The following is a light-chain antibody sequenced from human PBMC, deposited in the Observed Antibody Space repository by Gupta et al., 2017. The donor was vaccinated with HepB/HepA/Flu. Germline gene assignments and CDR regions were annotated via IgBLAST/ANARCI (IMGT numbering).Light chain of an antibody. CDR1: SSNIGSNT. Sequence: QSVLTPPPSASGTPWQRVTISCSGSSSNIGSNTVTWYQQLPGTAPKVLIYSNNQRPSGVPDRFSGSKSGTSASLAISGLQAEDEADYYCATWDDSLNGWVFGGGTKLTVL. CDR3: ATWDDSLNGWV. J-gene: IGLJ3*02. V-gene: IGLV1-44*01. CDR2: SNN.